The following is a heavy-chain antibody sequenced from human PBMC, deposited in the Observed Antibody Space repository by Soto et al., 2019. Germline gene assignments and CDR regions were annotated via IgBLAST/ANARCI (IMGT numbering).Heavy chain of an antibody. Sequence: SETLSLTYTVSGGSISSGDYYWSWIRQPPGKGLEWIGYIYYSGSTYYNPPLKSRVTISVDTSKNQFSLKLSSVTAADTAVYYCAREQTTAMVISWFDPWGQGTLVTVSS. V-gene: IGHV4-30-4*01. J-gene: IGHJ5*02. CDR1: GGSISSGDYY. CDR3: AREQTTAMVISWFDP. CDR2: IYYSGST. D-gene: IGHD5-18*01.